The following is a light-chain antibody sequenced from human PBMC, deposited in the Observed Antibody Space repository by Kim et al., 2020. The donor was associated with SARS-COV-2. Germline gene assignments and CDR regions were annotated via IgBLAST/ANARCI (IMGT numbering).Light chain of an antibody. Sequence: GQTVTISCTRRSGRIASDYVELFQPRPRNSPFAVFFESNHRPSGFPVRFSGSIDSSSNSASLTISGLKTEDEADYYGQSFDSNIQVFGGGTQLTVL. CDR3: QSFDSNIQV. CDR2: ESN. CDR1: SGRIASDY. V-gene: IGLV6-57*01. J-gene: IGLJ3*02.